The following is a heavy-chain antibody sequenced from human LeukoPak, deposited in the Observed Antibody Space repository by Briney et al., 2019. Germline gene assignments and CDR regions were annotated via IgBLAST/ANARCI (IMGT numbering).Heavy chain of an antibody. J-gene: IGHJ4*02. CDR2: IYYSGST. D-gene: IGHD5-18*01. V-gene: IGHV4-59*01. Sequence: SSETLSLTCTVSGGSISSYYWSWIRQHPGKGLEWIGYIYYSGSTNYNPSLKSRVTISVDTSKNQFSLKLSSVTAADTAVYYCARGPEGYSYGYQFDYWGQGTLVTVSS. CDR3: ARGPEGYSYGYQFDY. CDR1: GGSISSYY.